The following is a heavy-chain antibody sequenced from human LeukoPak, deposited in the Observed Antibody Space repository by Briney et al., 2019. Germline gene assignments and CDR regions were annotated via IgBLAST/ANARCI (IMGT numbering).Heavy chain of an antibody. CDR1: GGSISSYY. V-gene: IGHV4-59*08. D-gene: IGHD6-19*01. Sequence: ASETLSLTCTVSGGSISSYYWSWIRQPPGKGLEWIGYIYYSGSTNYNPSLKSRVTISLDTSKNQFSLKLSSVSAADTAVYYCARQPPIAVAPFDPWGQGTLVTVSS. J-gene: IGHJ5*02. CDR2: IYYSGST. CDR3: ARQPPIAVAPFDP.